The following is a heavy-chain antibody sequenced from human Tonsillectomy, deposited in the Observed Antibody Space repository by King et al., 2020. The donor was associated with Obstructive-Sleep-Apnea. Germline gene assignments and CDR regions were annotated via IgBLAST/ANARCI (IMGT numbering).Heavy chain of an antibody. CDR3: ARRRVRAATYYYGRDV. CDR1: GFSFSSYA. V-gene: IGHV3-30-3*01. CDR2: ISYDGSNK. Sequence: VQLVESGGGVVQPGRSLRLSCAVSGFSFSSYAMHWVRQAPGKGLEWVAVISYDGSNKPYADSVKGRFTISRDNSKNTLYLQMNSLRAEDTAVYYCARRRVRAATYYYGRDVWGQGTTVTVSS. J-gene: IGHJ6*02. D-gene: IGHD1-26*01.